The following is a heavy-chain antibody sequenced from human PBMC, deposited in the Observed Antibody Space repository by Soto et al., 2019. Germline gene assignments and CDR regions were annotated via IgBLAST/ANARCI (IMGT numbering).Heavy chain of an antibody. Sequence: PGGSLRLSCAASGFTFKNYAMTWVRQAPGKGLEWVSLIYGSGGSTDYADSVKGRFTISRDNSKNMLYVQMNSLRDEDTAVYYCARYRFGVMSHYNWFDPWGQGTLVTVSS. D-gene: IGHD3-3*01. CDR2: IYGSGGST. CDR3: ARYRFGVMSHYNWFDP. CDR1: GFTFKNYA. J-gene: IGHJ5*02. V-gene: IGHV3-23*01.